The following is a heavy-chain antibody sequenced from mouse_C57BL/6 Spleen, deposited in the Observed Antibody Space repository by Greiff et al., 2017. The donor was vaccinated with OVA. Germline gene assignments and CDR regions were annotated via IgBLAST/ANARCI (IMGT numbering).Heavy chain of an antibody. CDR2: IDPSDSYT. D-gene: IGHD2-2*01. CDR1: GYTFTSYW. Sequence: QVQLQQPGAELVMPGASVKLSCKDSGYTFTSYWMHWVKQRPGQGLEWIGEIDPSDSYTNYNQKFKGKSTLTVDKSSSTAYMQLSSLTSEDSAVYYCARRGYGYDVGYLDLGRKGTTLTVSS. J-gene: IGHJ2*01. CDR3: ARRGYGYDVGYLDL. V-gene: IGHV1-69*01.